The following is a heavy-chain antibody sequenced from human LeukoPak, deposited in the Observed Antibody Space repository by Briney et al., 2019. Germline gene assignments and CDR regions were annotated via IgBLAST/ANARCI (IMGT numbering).Heavy chain of an antibody. CDR3: ARVDRTNPIDY. CDR2: MNPNSGNT. CDR1: GYTFTSYD. V-gene: IGHV1-8*01. J-gene: IGHJ4*02. Sequence: ASVKVSCKASGYTFTSYDINWVRQAPGQGLEWMGWMNPNSGNTGYAQKFQGRVTMTRNTSISTAYMELSSLRSKDTAVYYCARVDRTNPIDYWGQGTLGTVSA. D-gene: IGHD1-14*01.